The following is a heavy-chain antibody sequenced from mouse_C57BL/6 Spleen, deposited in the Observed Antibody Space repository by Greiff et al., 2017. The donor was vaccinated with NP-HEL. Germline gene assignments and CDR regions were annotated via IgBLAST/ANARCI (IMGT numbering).Heavy chain of an antibody. CDR3: ERDGNYRYFDV. CDR1: GYTFTSYW. CDR2: IHPNSGST. V-gene: IGHV1-64*01. Sequence: VQLQQSGAELVKPGASVKLSCKASGYTFTSYWMHWVKQRPGQGLEWIGMIHPNSGSTNYNEKFKSKATLTVDKSSSTAYMQLSSLTSEDSAVYYCERDGNYRYFDVWGTGTTVTVSS. J-gene: IGHJ1*03. D-gene: IGHD1-1*01.